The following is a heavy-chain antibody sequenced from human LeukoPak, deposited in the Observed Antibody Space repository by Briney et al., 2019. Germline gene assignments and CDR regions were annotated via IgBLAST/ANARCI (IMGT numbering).Heavy chain of an antibody. J-gene: IGHJ3*02. CDR2: IYHSGST. Sequence: SETLSLTCTVSGYSISSGYYWGWIRQPPGKGLEWIGSIYHSGSTYYNPSLKSRVTISVDTSKNQFSLKLSSVTAADTAVYYCARDLFYYDSSGYHLGAFDIWGQGTMVTVSS. CDR3: ARDLFYYDSSGYHLGAFDI. D-gene: IGHD3-22*01. CDR1: GYSISSGYY. V-gene: IGHV4-38-2*02.